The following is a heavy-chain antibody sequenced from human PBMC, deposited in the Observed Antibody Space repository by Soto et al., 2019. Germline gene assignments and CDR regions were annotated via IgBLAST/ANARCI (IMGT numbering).Heavy chain of an antibody. CDR2: IVPIVDTS. D-gene: IGHD5-12*01. J-gene: IGHJ4*02. V-gene: IGHV1-69*12. Sequence: QVQLVQSGAEVRQPASSVKVSCKTSGGTFSSYAISWVRQAPGQGLEWMGGIVPIVDTSTYAQKFQGRVTITADEYTSTADMELSSLRSDDTAIYYCVRVVAIPGYPDNWGQGTLVTVSS. CDR3: VRVVAIPGYPDN. CDR1: GGTFSSYA.